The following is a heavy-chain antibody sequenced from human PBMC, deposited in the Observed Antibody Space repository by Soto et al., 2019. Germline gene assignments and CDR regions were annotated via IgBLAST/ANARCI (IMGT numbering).Heavy chain of an antibody. CDR2: INPNSGGT. Sequence: GSVKVSCKASGYTFTGYYMHWVRQAPGQGLEWMGWINPNSGGTNYAQKFQGRVTMTRDTSISTAYMELSRLRSDDTAVYYCARDSITYDAFDIWGQGTMVTVSS. V-gene: IGHV1-2*02. CDR1: GYTFTGYY. D-gene: IGHD5-12*01. CDR3: ARDSITYDAFDI. J-gene: IGHJ3*02.